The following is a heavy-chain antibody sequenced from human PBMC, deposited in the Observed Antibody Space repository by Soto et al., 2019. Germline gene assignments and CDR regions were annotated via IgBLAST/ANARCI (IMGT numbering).Heavy chain of an antibody. J-gene: IGHJ6*02. CDR3: AREGMDYGMDV. CDR2: IYSGGST. Sequence: GGSLRLSCAASGFTVSSNYMSWVRQVPGKGLEWVSVIYSGGSTYYADSVKGRFTISRDNSKNTLYLQMNSLRAEDTAVYYCAREGMDYGMDVWGQGTTVTVSS. CDR1: GFTVSSNY. V-gene: IGHV3-53*01.